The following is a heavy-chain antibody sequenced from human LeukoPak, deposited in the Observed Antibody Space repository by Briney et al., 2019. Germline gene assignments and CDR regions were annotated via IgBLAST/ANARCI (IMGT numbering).Heavy chain of an antibody. CDR1: GFIFSTYG. CDR3: AREGYDAFDY. D-gene: IGHD5-18*01. Sequence: GGSLRPSCAASGFIFSTYGMHWVRQAPGKGLEWVAVILYDGSDKYFVDSVKGRFTISRDNAKNSLYLQMNSLRAEDTAVYYCAREGYDAFDYWGQGILVTVSS. V-gene: IGHV3-30*03. J-gene: IGHJ4*02. CDR2: ILYDGSDK.